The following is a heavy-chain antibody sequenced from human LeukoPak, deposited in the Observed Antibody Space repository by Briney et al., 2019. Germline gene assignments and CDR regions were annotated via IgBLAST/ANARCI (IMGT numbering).Heavy chain of an antibody. J-gene: IGHJ4*02. V-gene: IGHV1-24*01. CDR2: FDPEDGET. CDR1: GYTLTELS. D-gene: IGHD5-18*01. Sequence: VASVKVSCKVSGYTLTELSMHWVRQAPGKGLEWMGGFDPEDGETIYAQKFQGRVTMTTDTSTSTAYMELRSLRSDDTAVYYCARGIQLWLPLGPYYFDYWGQGTLVTVSS. CDR3: ARGIQLWLPLGPYYFDY.